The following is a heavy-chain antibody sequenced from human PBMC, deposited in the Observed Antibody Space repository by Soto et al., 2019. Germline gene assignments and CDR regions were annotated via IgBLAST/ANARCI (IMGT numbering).Heavy chain of an antibody. Sequence: QITLKESGPPLVRPTQTLTLTCTFSGFSLTTSGVGVGWIRQPPGKALEWLAVIYWDDDKRYSSSLKSRLTITKDTSKNQVVLTMTNMDPVDTATYYCAHHPYYGLGSYSFDYRGQGTLVTVSS. J-gene: IGHJ4*02. D-gene: IGHD3-10*01. CDR2: IYWDDDK. CDR1: GFSLTTSGVG. V-gene: IGHV2-5*02. CDR3: AHHPYYGLGSYSFDY.